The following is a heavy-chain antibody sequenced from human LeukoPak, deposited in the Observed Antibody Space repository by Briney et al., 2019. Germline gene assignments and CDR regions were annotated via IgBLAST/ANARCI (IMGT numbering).Heavy chain of an antibody. CDR3: ARGFWDSGSYLGTDV. D-gene: IGHD1-26*01. J-gene: IGHJ6*02. CDR1: GCSLSNYY. V-gene: IGHV4-59*01. CDR2: IYYSGSN. Sequence: SETLSLTCTVSGCSLSNYYWSWIRQPPGKGLEWIGYIYYSGSNNYNPSLKSRVTISVDTSNNQFSLKLSSVTAADTAVYYCARGFWDSGSYLGTDVWGQGTTVTVSS.